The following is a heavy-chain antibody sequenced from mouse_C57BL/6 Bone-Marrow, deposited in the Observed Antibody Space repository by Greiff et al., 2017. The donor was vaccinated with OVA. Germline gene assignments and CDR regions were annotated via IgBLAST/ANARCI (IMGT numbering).Heavy chain of an antibody. V-gene: IGHV5-4*01. CDR2: ISDGGSYT. CDR3: ARDRIYYDYDPYFDY. J-gene: IGHJ2*01. CDR1: GFTFSSYA. D-gene: IGHD2-4*01. Sequence: EVKVVESGGGLVKPGGSLKLSCAASGFTFSSYAMSWVRQTPEKRLEWVATISDGGSYTYYPDNVKGRFTISRDNAKNNLYLQMSHLKSEDTAMYYCARDRIYYDYDPYFDYWGQGTTLTVSS.